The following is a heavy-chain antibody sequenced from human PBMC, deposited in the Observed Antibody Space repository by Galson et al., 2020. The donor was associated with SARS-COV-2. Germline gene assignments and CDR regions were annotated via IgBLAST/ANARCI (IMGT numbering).Heavy chain of an antibody. CDR3: AKAQASSSDYYYYCMDV. D-gene: IGHD6-6*01. CDR2: IIGDGIST. V-gene: IGHV3-43*02. Sequence: TGGSLRLSCAASGFTFDDYAMHWVRQAPGKGLEWVSLIIGDGISTYYADSVKGRFTISRDNSKNSLYLQMNSLRTEDTALYYCAKAQASSSDYYYYCMDVWGQGTTVTVSS. J-gene: IGHJ6*02. CDR1: GFTFDDYA.